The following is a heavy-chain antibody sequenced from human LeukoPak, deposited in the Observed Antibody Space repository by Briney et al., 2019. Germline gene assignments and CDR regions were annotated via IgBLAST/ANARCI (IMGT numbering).Heavy chain of an antibody. D-gene: IGHD6-6*01. Sequence: GGSLRLSCAASGFTFSSYGMHWGRQAPRKGLEGVAVIWYDGSNKYYADSLKRRFTISRDNSKNTLYLQMNSLRAEDTAVYYCAKAKPILGSSRRPYFDYWGQGTLVTVSS. J-gene: IGHJ4*02. CDR2: IWYDGSNK. CDR1: GFTFSSYG. V-gene: IGHV3-33*06. CDR3: AKAKPILGSSRRPYFDY.